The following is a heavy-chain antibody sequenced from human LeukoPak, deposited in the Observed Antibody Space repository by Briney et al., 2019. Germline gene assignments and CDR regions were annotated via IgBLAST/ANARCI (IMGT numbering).Heavy chain of an antibody. D-gene: IGHD3-10*01. CDR2: ISSSSSYI. J-gene: IGHJ4*02. CDR1: GFTFSDYY. Sequence: GGSLRLSCAASGFTFSDYYMGWIRQAPGKGLEWVSSISSSSSYIYYADSVKGRFTISRDNAKNSLYLQMNSLRAEDTAVYYCARDGNTMVRGVIDYWGQGTLVTVSS. CDR3: ARDGNTMVRGVIDY. V-gene: IGHV3-11*06.